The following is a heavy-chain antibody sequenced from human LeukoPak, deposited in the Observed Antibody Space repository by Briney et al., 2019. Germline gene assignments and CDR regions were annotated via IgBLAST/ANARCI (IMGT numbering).Heavy chain of an antibody. CDR2: ISSGGCT. Sequence: GGSLRLSCAASGFTVNTNYMSWLREAPGKGLEWVSLISSGGCTYYADSVKGRFTISRDDSKNTLYLQMNSLGAEDTAAYYCGGGGPGKDFNILTGYLYYWGQGTPVTVSS. CDR1: GFTVNTNY. V-gene: IGHV3-66*01. CDR3: GGGGPGKDFNILTGYLYY. J-gene: IGHJ4*02. D-gene: IGHD3-9*01.